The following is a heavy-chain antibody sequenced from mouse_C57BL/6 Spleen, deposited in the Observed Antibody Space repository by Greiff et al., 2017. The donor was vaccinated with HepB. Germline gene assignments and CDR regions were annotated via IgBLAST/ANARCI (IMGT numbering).Heavy chain of an antibody. CDR1: GYAFSSSW. J-gene: IGHJ2*01. D-gene: IGHD6-1*01. V-gene: IGHV1-82*01. CDR3: ARSGGLYYFDD. CDR2: IYPGDGDT. Sequence: VQLQESGPELVKPGASVKISCKASGYAFSSSWMNWVKQRPGKGLEWIGRIYPGDGDTNYNGKFKGKATLTADKSSSTAYMQLSSLTSEDSAVYFCARSGGLYYFDDWGQGTTLTVSS.